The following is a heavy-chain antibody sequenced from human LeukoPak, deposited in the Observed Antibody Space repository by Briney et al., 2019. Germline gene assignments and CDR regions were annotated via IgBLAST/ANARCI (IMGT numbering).Heavy chain of an antibody. V-gene: IGHV1-46*01. CDR2: INPSGGST. J-gene: IGHJ5*02. Sequence: RASVKVSCKASGYTFTGYDLHWVRQAPGQGLEWMGIINPSGGSTSYAQKFQGRVTMTRDTSTSTVYMELSSLRSEDTAVYYCARDSRDSGYYPNWFDPWGQGTLVTVSS. D-gene: IGHD3-22*01. CDR1: GYTFTGYD. CDR3: ARDSRDSGYYPNWFDP.